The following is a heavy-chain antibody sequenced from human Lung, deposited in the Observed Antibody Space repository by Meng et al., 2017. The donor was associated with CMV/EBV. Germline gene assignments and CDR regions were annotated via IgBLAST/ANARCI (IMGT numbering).Heavy chain of an antibody. CDR2: IKQDGSEK. J-gene: IGHJ4*02. V-gene: IGHV3-7*01. CDR1: GFTFNSYW. D-gene: IGHD1-7*01. CDR3: ARSRPDWNYVLGYVDY. Sequence: GESLKISCAASGFTFNSYWMNWVRQAPGKGLEWVANIKQDGSEKYYVGSVKGRFTISRDNAKNSLYLQMNSLRAEDTAVYYCARSRPDWNYVLGYVDYWGQGTLVTVSS.